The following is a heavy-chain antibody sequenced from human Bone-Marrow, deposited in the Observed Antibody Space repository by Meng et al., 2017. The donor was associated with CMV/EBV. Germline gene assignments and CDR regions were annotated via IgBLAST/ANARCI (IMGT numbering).Heavy chain of an antibody. CDR1: GYTFTSYY. Sequence: VRLVQSGAEVKKPGASVKVSCKASGYTFTSYYMHWVRQAPGQGLEWMGIINPSGGSTSYAQKFQGRVTMTRDTSTSTVYMELSSLRSEDTAVYYCARDLVVVPAANNWFDPWGQGTLVIVSS. D-gene: IGHD2-2*01. CDR3: ARDLVVVPAANNWFDP. CDR2: INPSGGST. J-gene: IGHJ5*02. V-gene: IGHV1-46*01.